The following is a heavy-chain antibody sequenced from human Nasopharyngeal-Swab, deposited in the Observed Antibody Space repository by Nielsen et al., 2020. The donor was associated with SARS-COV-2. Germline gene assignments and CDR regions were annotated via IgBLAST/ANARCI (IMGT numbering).Heavy chain of an antibody. CDR2: INPSGGST. J-gene: IGHJ5*02. D-gene: IGHD3-10*01. CDR3: ARDRITMVRGVISLTNWFDP. V-gene: IGHV1-46*01. Sequence: ASVKVSCKASGYTFTSYYMHWVRQPPGQGLEWMGIINPSGGSTSYAQKFQGRVTMTRDTSTSTVYMELSSLRSEDTAVYYCARDRITMVRGVISLTNWFDPWGQGTLVTVS. CDR1: GYTFTSYY.